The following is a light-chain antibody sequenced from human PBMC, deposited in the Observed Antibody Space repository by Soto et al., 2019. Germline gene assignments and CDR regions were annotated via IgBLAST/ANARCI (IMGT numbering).Light chain of an antibody. CDR3: QHRGNWPSVT. Sequence: EIVLTQSPATLALSPGNRATLSCRASQSVSSSLAWYQHQPGQAPRLLIYDASKRAPGILARFSGSGSGTHFTLTISSLEPEDFAVYYCQHRGNWPSVTFGGGTKLQIK. J-gene: IGKJ4*01. CDR1: QSVSSS. V-gene: IGKV3-11*01. CDR2: DAS.